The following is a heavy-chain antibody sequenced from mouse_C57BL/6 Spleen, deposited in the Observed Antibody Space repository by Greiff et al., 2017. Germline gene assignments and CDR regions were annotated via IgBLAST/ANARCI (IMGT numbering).Heavy chain of an antibody. CDR2: IYPGDGDT. Sequence: QVQLQQSGPELVKPGASVKISCKASGYAFSSSWMNWVKQRPGTGLEWIGRIYPGDGDTNYTGKFKGKATLTADKSSSTAYMQLSSLTSEDSAVYFCARADYDGSSYNYFDYWGQGTTLTVSS. CDR3: ARADYDGSSYNYFDY. CDR1: GYAFSSSW. D-gene: IGHD1-1*01. V-gene: IGHV1-82*01. J-gene: IGHJ2*01.